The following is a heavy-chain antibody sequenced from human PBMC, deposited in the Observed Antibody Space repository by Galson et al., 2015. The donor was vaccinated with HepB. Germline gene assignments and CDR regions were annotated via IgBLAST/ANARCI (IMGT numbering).Heavy chain of an antibody. V-gene: IGHV1-69*04. CDR1: GGTFSSYA. D-gene: IGHD3-10*01. J-gene: IGHJ6*03. CDR2: IIPILGIA. Sequence: SVKVSCKASGGTFSSYAISWVRQAPGQGLEWMGRIIPILGIANYAQKFQGRVTITADKSTSTAYIELSSLRSEDTAVYYCASEGRITMVRGVSNYYYYYMDVWGKGTTVTVSS. CDR3: ASEGRITMVRGVSNYYYYYMDV.